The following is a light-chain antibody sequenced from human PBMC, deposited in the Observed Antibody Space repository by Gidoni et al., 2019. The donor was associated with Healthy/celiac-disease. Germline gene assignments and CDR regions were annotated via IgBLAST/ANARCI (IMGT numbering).Light chain of an antibody. CDR1: QSISSY. V-gene: IGKV1-39*01. Sequence: SASVGDRVTITCRASQSISSYLNWYQQKPGKAPKLLIYAASSLQSGVPSRFSGSGSGTDFTLPISSLQPEDFATYYCQQSYSTLTFGGGTKVEIK. J-gene: IGKJ4*01. CDR3: QQSYSTLT. CDR2: AAS.